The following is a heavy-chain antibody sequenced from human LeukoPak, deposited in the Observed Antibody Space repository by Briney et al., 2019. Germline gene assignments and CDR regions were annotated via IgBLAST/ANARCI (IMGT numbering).Heavy chain of an antibody. D-gene: IGHD3-16*01. J-gene: IGHJ4*02. CDR1: GFTFKSYA. Sequence: GGSLRLSCAASGFTFKSYALTWVRQAPGKGLDWVSSISNSGDDTYTSDSVKGRFTISRDNSKNTLFLQMNSLGVEDTAIYYCAKGERGGVIAALSAMDHWGQGTLVTVSS. CDR2: ISNSGDDT. CDR3: AKGERGGVIAALSAMDH. V-gene: IGHV3-23*01.